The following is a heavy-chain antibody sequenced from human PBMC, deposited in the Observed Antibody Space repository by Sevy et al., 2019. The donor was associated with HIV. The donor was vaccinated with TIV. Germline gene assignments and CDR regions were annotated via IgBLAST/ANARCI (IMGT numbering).Heavy chain of an antibody. CDR2: IYAGGST. D-gene: IGHD3-16*01. J-gene: IGHJ4*02. V-gene: IGHV3-53*01. CDR3: ARDHYDSLWGSYWYYFDY. Sequence: GGSRRLSCAASGFAVSSNYMSWVRQAPGKGLEWVSVIYAGGSTYYADSVKGRFTISRDNSKNTVYLQMNSLRAEDTAVYYCARDHYDSLWGSYWYYFDYWGQGTLVTVSS. CDR1: GFAVSSNY.